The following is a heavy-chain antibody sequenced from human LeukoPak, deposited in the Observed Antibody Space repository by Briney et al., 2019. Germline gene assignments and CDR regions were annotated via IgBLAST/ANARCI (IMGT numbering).Heavy chain of an antibody. J-gene: IGHJ4*02. Sequence: SETLSLTCTVSGGSISSYYWSWIRQPPGKGLEWIGYIYYSGSTNYNPSLKSRVTLSVDTSKNQFSLKLSSVTAADTAVYYCASSKYQLLAALFDYWGQGTLVTVSS. CDR3: ASSKYQLLAALFDY. V-gene: IGHV4-59*01. CDR2: IYYSGST. D-gene: IGHD2-2*01. CDR1: GGSISSYY.